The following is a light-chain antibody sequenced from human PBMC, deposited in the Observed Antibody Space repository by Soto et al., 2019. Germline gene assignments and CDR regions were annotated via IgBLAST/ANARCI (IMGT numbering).Light chain of an antibody. CDR2: HAS. J-gene: IGKJ4*01. CDR1: QNINTY. CDR3: QQSSRMLP. V-gene: IGKV1-39*01. Sequence: DIQLTQSPSSLSASVGDRVTITCRSSQNINTYLNWYQQRPGEPPKLLIYHASSLKSGVPSRFSGSASGTAFTLTISTLQPEDFGTYYCQQSSRMLPFGGGTKLDIK.